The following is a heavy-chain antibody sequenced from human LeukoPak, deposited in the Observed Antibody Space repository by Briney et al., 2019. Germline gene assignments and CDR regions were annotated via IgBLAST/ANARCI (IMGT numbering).Heavy chain of an antibody. CDR3: ARDAGSGYFDY. J-gene: IGHJ4*02. CDR2: ISSSSSTI. CDR1: GFTFGTYA. V-gene: IGHV3-48*02. D-gene: IGHD6-19*01. Sequence: GGSLRFSCAASGFTFGTYAMNWVRQAPGKGLEWVSYISSSSSTIYFPDSVKGRFTISRDNAKNSLYLQMNGLRDEDTAVYYCARDAGSGYFDYWGQGTLVTVSS.